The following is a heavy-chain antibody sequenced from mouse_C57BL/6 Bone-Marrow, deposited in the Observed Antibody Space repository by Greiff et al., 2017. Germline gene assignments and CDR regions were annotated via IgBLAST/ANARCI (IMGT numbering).Heavy chain of an antibody. CDR1: GFTFSSYG. V-gene: IGHV5-6*01. CDR3: ARHGASMIPFAE. J-gene: IGHJ3*01. Sequence: EVHLVESGGDLVKPGGSLKLSCAASGFTFSSYGMSWVRQTPDKRLEWVATISSGGSYTYYPDSVKGRFTISRDNDKNTLYLQMSSLKSEDTAMYYCARHGASMIPFAEWGQGNLVNGSA. D-gene: IGHD2-3*01. CDR2: ISSGGSYT.